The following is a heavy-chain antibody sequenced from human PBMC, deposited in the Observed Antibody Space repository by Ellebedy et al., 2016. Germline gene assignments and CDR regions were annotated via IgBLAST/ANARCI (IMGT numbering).Heavy chain of an antibody. Sequence: SETLSLTCNVSGGSVSSDYWNWIRRPPGEGLEWIGYVLHTGTTNYNPSLKSRVTMSVDTSKSQISLRLTSVTAADTAVYYCAKWNVDWYAFDVWGQGTLVTVSS. J-gene: IGHJ3*01. V-gene: IGHV4-59*02. CDR2: VLHTGTT. CDR3: AKWNVDWYAFDV. D-gene: IGHD1-1*01. CDR1: GGSVSSDY.